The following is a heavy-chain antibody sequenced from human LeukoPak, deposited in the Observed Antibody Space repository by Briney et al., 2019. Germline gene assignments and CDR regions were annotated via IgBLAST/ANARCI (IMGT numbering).Heavy chain of an antibody. CDR1: GFTFSSYE. D-gene: IGHD3-10*01. CDR3: ARDSRFTMVRGGDGMDV. Sequence: GGSLRLSCADSGFTFSSYEMNWVRQAPGKGLEWVSYISSSGSTIYYADSVKGRFTISRDNAKNSLYLQMNSLRAEDTAVYYCARDSRFTMVRGGDGMDVWGQGTTVTVSS. J-gene: IGHJ6*02. V-gene: IGHV3-48*03. CDR2: ISSSGSTI.